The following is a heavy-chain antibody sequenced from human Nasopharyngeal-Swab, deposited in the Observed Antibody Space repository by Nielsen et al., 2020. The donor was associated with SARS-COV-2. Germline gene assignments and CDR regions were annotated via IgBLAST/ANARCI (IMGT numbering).Heavy chain of an antibody. CDR2: INPSGGST. D-gene: IGHD3-22*01. CDR3: ARIDSSGPGGDYFDY. V-gene: IGHV1-46*01. Sequence: WGRQAPGKGLEWMGIINPSGGSTSYAQKFQGRVTMTRDTSTSTVYMELSSLRSEDTAVYYCARIDSSGPGGDYFDYWGQGTLVTVSS. J-gene: IGHJ4*02.